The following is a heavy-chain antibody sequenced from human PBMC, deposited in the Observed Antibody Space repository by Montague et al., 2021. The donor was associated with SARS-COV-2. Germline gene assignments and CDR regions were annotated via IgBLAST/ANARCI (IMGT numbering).Heavy chain of an antibody. J-gene: IGHJ6*02. CDR3: ARDMAAAGTGYYYYGMDV. CDR2: IKQDGSEK. D-gene: IGHD6-13*01. CDR1: GFTFSSYA. Sequence: SLRLSCAASGFTFSSYAMHWVRQAPGKGLEWVANIKQDGSEKYYVDSVKGRFTISRDNAKNSLYLQMNSLRAEDTAVYYCARDMAAAGTGYYYYGMDVWGQGTTVTVSS. V-gene: IGHV3-7*01.